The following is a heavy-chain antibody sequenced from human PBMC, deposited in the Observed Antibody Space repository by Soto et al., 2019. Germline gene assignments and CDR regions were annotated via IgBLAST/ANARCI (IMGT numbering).Heavy chain of an antibody. CDR1: GFTFSSYG. CDR2: ISYDGSNK. V-gene: IGHV3-30*18. D-gene: IGHD2-2*01. CDR3: AKGMPYSYFAY. Sequence: QVQLVESGGGVVQPGRSLRLSCAASGFTFSSYGMHWVRQAPGKGLEWVAVISYDGSNKYYADAVKGRFTISRDNSKNTLYLQMNSLRAEDTAVYYCAKGMPYSYFAYWGQGTLVTVSS. J-gene: IGHJ4*02.